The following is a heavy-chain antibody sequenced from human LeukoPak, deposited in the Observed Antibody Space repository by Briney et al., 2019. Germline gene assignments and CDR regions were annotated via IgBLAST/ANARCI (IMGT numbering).Heavy chain of an antibody. CDR3: AKVYSSGSANWFDP. D-gene: IGHD3-10*01. CDR2: ISYDGSNK. CDR1: GFTFRSYG. V-gene: IGHV3-30*18. J-gene: IGHJ5*02. Sequence: GRSLRLPCAPSGFTFRSYGMHGARRAPGRGLEWGAVISYDGSNKYYADSVKGRFTISRDNSKNTLYLQMNSLRAEDTAVYYCAKVYSSGSANWFDPWGQGTLVTVSS.